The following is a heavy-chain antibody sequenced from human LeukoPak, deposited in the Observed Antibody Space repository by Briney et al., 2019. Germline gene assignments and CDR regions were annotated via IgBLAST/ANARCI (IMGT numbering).Heavy chain of an antibody. CDR1: GFTVSSNY. J-gene: IGHJ4*02. Sequence: PGGSLRLSCAVSGFTVSSNYMSWVRQAPGRGLEWVSVIYSGGSTYYADSVKGRFTISRDNSKNTLFLQTNSLRAGDTAVYYCARGTVTMVDYWGQGTLVTVSS. CDR2: IYSGGST. V-gene: IGHV3-66*01. CDR3: ARGTVTMVDY. D-gene: IGHD3-10*01.